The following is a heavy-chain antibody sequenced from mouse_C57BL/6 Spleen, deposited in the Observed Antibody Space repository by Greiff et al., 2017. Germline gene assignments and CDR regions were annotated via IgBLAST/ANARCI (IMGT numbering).Heavy chain of an antibody. CDR1: GFSLSTFGMG. CDR3: ARMTLTGAYYFDY. Sequence: QVTLKECGPGILQPSQTLSLTCSFSGFSLSTFGMGVGWIRQPSGKGLEWLAHIWWDDDKYYNPALKSRLTISKDTSKNQVFLKIANVDTADTATYYCARMTLTGAYYFDYWGQGTTLTVSS. V-gene: IGHV8-8*01. D-gene: IGHD4-1*01. CDR2: IWWDDDK. J-gene: IGHJ2*01.